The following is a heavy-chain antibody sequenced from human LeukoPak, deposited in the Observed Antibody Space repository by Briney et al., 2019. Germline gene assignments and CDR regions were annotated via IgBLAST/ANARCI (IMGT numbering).Heavy chain of an antibody. D-gene: IGHD3-3*01. CDR3: ARLTRFVSGVLNPLDS. CDR1: GGSFSGYY. Sequence: PSETLSLTCAFYGGSFSGYYWSWIRQPPGKGLEWIGEINQSGSTNYNPSLQSRVTISVDTSNNQFSLRLSSVTAADTAVYYCARLTRFVSGVLNPLDSWGQGTLVTVSS. V-gene: IGHV4-34*01. CDR2: INQSGST. J-gene: IGHJ4*02.